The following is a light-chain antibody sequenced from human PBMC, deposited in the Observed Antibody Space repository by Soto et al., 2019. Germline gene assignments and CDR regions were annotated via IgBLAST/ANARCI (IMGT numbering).Light chain of an antibody. J-gene: IGKJ4*01. V-gene: IGKV3-11*01. CDR2: DAS. CDR3: QQRSKWPRL. Sequence: EIVLTQSPDTLSLSPGERATLSCRASQSVTTYLAWYQQKPGQAPRLLIYDASKRATGVPARFSGSGSGTDFTLTISSLESEDFEVYYCQQRSKWPRLFGGGTKVEIK. CDR1: QSVTTY.